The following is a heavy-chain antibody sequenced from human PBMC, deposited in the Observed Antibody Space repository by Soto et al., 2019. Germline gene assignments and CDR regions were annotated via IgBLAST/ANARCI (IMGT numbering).Heavy chain of an antibody. J-gene: IGHJ4*02. Sequence: SETLSLTCTVSGGSISSGGYYWSWIRQHPGKGLEWIGYIYYSGSTYYNPSLKSRVTISVETSKNQFSLKLSSVTAADTAVYYCARYYDSSCYYSDYWGQGTMVTVSS. CDR2: IYYSGST. V-gene: IGHV4-31*03. D-gene: IGHD3-22*01. CDR1: GGSISSGGYY. CDR3: ARYYDSSCYYSDY.